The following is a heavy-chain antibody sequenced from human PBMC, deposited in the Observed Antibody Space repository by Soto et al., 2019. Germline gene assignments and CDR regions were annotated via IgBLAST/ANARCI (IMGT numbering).Heavy chain of an antibody. J-gene: IGHJ4*02. D-gene: IGHD3-3*01. CDR3: ASHYDMWSGYLSPVDY. Sequence: GSLRLSCAASGYTFSDYYMSWIRQAPGKGLEWISYIDTSSTKIYYADSVKGRFTISRDNAKNSLYLEMNSLRDEDTAVYYCASHYDMWSGYLSPVDYWGQGTLVTVS. V-gene: IGHV3-11*01. CDR1: GYTFSDYY. CDR2: IDTSSTKI.